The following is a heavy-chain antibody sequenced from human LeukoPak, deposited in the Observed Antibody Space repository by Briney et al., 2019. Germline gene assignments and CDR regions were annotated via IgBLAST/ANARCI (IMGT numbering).Heavy chain of an antibody. J-gene: IGHJ3*02. V-gene: IGHV4-59*08. CDR2: WYYSGST. CDR3: ARTNAFDI. Sequence: SETLSLTCTVSGGSISGYYWSWIRQPPGKGLEWIGFWYYSGSTNYNPSLKSRVTISVDTPKRQFSLNLSSVTAADTALYYCARTNAFDIWGQGTMVTVSS. CDR1: GGSISGYY.